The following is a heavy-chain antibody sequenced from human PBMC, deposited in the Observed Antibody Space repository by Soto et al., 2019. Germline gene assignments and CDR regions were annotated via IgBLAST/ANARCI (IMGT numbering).Heavy chain of an antibody. J-gene: IGHJ4*02. CDR1: GFSFSDSW. V-gene: IGHV3-7*03. CDR3: AKQSREPTGDY. CDR2: INPDGSVK. Sequence: GGSLRLSCAVSGFSFSDSWISWIRQSPGKRLEWVAHINPDGSVKYYVNSVEGRFTISRDNARNSLYLQMRSLRADDAAVYYCAKQSREPTGDYCGRGALLTVSS. D-gene: IGHD1-1*01.